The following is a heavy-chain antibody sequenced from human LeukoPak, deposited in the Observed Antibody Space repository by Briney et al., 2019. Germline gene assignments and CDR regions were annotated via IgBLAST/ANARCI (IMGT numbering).Heavy chain of an antibody. J-gene: IGHJ4*02. CDR3: ARVSGHLYDYETY. CDR1: GFTFSSYS. D-gene: IGHD4-17*01. CDR2: ISSSSSYI. Sequence: GGSLRLSCAASGFTFSSYSMNWVRQAPGKGLEWVSSISSSSSYIYYADSVKGRFTISRGNAKNSLYLQMNSLRAEDTAVYYCARVSGHLYDYETYWGQGNLVTVSS. V-gene: IGHV3-21*01.